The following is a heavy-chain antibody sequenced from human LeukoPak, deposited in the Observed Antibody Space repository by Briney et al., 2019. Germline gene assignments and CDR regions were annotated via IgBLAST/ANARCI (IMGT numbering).Heavy chain of an antibody. CDR3: VGLGTMTVVLGY. CDR1: GFSINTDYY. V-gene: IGHV4-38-2*01. CDR2: VSRSGST. Sequence: SETLSLTCSVSGFSINTDYYWGWIRQPPGKGLEWLGSVSRSGSTFYNPSLKSRLSMSVDTSKSQFSLQLSSVTAADTAVYYCVGLGTMTVVLGYWGQGTLVTVSS. D-gene: IGHD3-22*01. J-gene: IGHJ4*02.